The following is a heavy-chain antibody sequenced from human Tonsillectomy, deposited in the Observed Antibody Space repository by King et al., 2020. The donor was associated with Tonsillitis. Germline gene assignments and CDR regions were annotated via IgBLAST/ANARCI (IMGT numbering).Heavy chain of an antibody. CDR2: IYYSGST. CDR1: GGSISSYY. V-gene: IGHV4-59*01. D-gene: IGHD5-18*01. Sequence: QLQESGPGLVKPSETLSLTCTVSGGSISSYYWSWIRQPPGKGLEWIGYIYYSGSTNYNPSLKSRVTISVDTSKKQFSLKLSSVTAADTAVYYCARGGPWIQLWSGAFDIWGQGTMVTVSS. J-gene: IGHJ3*02. CDR3: ARGGPWIQLWSGAFDI.